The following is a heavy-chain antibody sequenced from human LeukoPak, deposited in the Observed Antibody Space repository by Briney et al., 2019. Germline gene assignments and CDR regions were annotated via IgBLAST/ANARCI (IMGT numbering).Heavy chain of an antibody. CDR2: INWNGGSI. CDR3: ARQRGKQQAVHFDY. V-gene: IGHV3-20*01. J-gene: IGHJ4*02. D-gene: IGHD1/OR15-1a*01. Sequence: GGSLRLSCAASVFIFEVYGMSWVRQTRGKGLEWVTDINWNGGSINYADSVKGRFTISRDNAKNTLYLQIKSLRTEDTAFYHCARQRGKQQAVHFDYWGQGTLVTVSS. CDR1: VFIFEVYG.